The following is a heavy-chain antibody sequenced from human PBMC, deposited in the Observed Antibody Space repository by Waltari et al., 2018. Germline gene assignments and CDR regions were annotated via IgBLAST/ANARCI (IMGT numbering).Heavy chain of an antibody. CDR1: GDSMGSRDF. Sequence: QLQLQQSGPGLVKPSESLSLTCAVSGDSMGSRDFWSWVRQSPGKGLEWIGQVHRSGRTNYNPSLASRVTVSIDTSNNQFSLKVTSATAADTAIYYCARDRGRGLYLDSWGQGILVTVSP. J-gene: IGHJ4*02. CDR3: ARDRGRGLYLDS. CDR2: VHRSGRT. V-gene: IGHV4-4*02. D-gene: IGHD2-15*01.